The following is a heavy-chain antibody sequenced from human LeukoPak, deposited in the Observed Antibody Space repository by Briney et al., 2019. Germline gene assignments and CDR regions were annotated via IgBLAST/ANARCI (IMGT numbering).Heavy chain of an antibody. J-gene: IGHJ3*02. Sequence: PSETLSLTCAVSGGSISSSNWWSWVRQPPGKGLEWIGYIYYSGSTNYNPSLKSRVTISVDTSKNQFSLKLSSVTAADTAVYYCAVYSSSHDAFDIWGQGTMVTVSS. CDR1: GGSISSSNW. V-gene: IGHV4-4*02. CDR3: AVYSSSHDAFDI. CDR2: IYYSGST. D-gene: IGHD6-13*01.